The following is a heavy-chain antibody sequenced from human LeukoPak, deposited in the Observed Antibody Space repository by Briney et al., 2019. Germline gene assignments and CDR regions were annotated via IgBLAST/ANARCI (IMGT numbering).Heavy chain of an antibody. D-gene: IGHD2-21*02. CDR3: VREGNELLSKNFDY. Sequence: ASVKVSCKASGFTFTGYYIHWVRQAPGQGLERMGYINPHSGGTNSPQKFQGRVTMTTDTSISAAYMELSSLISDDTAIYYCVREGNELLSKNFDYWGQGTLVTVSS. V-gene: IGHV1-2*02. J-gene: IGHJ4*02. CDR2: INPHSGGT. CDR1: GFTFTGYY.